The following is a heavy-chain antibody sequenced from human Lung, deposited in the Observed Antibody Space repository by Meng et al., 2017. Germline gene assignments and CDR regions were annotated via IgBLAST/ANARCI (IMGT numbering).Heavy chain of an antibody. CDR2: IDPKSGDT. CDR3: ARDEDISAAGKLFGDY. Sequence: HVQLVQSGDEGKKPGASVKVSCKPSGYNFPDYWLHWVRRAPGQGLEWMGRIDPKSGDTHYAQRFQGRVTMTGDTSISTAYMELSGLRSDDTAMYYCARDEDISAAGKLFGDYWGQGTLVTVSS. D-gene: IGHD6-13*01. CDR1: GYNFPDYW. J-gene: IGHJ4*02. V-gene: IGHV1-2*06.